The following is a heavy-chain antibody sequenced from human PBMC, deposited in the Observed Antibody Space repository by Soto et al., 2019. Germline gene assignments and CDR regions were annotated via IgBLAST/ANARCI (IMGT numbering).Heavy chain of an antibody. V-gene: IGHV3-30-3*02. CDR1: GFTFSDYA. CDR3: SKNYYGKTAYAHINYFDY. Sequence: QVQLVESGGGVVQPGRSLRLSCAASGFTFSDYAMYWVRQAPGKGLDWVAIISYDGSNKYYADSVTGRFTISRDNSKNTLYLQMNSLRPEDTAVYYCSKNYYGKTAYAHINYFDYWGQGTLVTVSS. D-gene: IGHD3-10*01. CDR2: ISYDGSNK. J-gene: IGHJ4*02.